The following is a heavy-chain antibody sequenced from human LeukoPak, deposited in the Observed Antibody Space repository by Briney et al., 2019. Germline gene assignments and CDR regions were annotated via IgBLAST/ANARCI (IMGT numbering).Heavy chain of an antibody. CDR3: ARAGSMVRGVIIKDPDY. D-gene: IGHD3-10*01. J-gene: IGHJ4*02. CDR1: GYTFTSYY. CDR2: INPSGGST. V-gene: IGHV1-46*01. Sequence: GASVKVSCKASGYTFTSYYMHWARQAPGQGLEWMGIINPSGGSTSYAQKFQGRVTMTRDTSTSTVYMELSSLRSEDTAVYYCARAGSMVRGVIIKDPDYWGQGTLVTVSS.